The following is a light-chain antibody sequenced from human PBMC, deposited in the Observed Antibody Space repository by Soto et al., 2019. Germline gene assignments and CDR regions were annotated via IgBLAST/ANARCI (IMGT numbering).Light chain of an antibody. CDR2: RNN. CDR3: ATWDDSLNGFYV. CDR1: TSNIGSNY. V-gene: IGLV1-47*01. J-gene: IGLJ1*01. Sequence: QSVLTQPPSASGTPGQVVTISCAGSTSNIGSNYVYWYQQLPGTAPKLLIYRNNQRPSGVPDRFSGSKSGTSASLAISGLRSDDEADYFCATWDDSLNGFYVFGTGPKVTVL.